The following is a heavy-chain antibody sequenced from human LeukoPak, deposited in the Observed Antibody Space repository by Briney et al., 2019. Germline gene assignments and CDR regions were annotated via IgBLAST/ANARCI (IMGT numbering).Heavy chain of an antibody. Sequence: ASVKVSCKTSGYLISDYYMHWVRQAPGQGLEWMGWIRGDTGDTDSPQKFRGRVTMTRDTSTDTAYLELSRLRYDDTAIYFCARVRVKSCDYWGQGTLVTVSS. J-gene: IGHJ4*02. CDR3: ARVRVKSCDY. CDR1: GYLISDYY. D-gene: IGHD1-26*01. V-gene: IGHV1-2*02. CDR2: IRGDTGDT.